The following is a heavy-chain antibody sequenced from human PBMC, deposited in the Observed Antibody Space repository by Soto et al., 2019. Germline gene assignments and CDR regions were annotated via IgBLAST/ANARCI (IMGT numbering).Heavy chain of an antibody. CDR2: IYYSGST. J-gene: IGHJ6*03. CDR3: ARGAWDDYIWGSYRTFYYYYMDV. D-gene: IGHD3-16*02. V-gene: IGHV4-61*08. CDR1: GGSISSGDYY. Sequence: SETLSLTCTVSGGSISSGDYYWSWIRQPPGKGLEWIGYIYYSGSTNYNPSLKSRVTISVDTSKNQFSLKLSSVTAADTAVYYCARGAWDDYIWGSYRTFYYYYMDVWGKGTTVTVSS.